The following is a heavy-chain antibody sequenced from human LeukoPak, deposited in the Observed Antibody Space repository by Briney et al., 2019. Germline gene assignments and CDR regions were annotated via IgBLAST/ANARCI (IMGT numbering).Heavy chain of an antibody. CDR1: GFTFSRYS. CDR3: ARGALYDSSGYYYEAPDY. Sequence: GGSLRLSCAASGFTFSRYSMNWVRQAPGKGMEWVSSISSSSSFIYYADSVKGRFPISRDNAKNSLYLQMNSLRAEDTAVYYCARGALYDSSGYYYEAPDYWGQGTLVTVSS. D-gene: IGHD3-22*01. V-gene: IGHV3-21*01. CDR2: ISSSSSFI. J-gene: IGHJ4*02.